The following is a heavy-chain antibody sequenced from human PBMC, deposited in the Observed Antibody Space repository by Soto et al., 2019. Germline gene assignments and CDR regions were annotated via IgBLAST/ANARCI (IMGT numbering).Heavy chain of an antibody. J-gene: IGHJ6*03. D-gene: IGHD3-3*01. CDR2: IRSRGNNYAT. CDR1: GFTFSVSA. Sequence: EVQLVESGGGLVQPGGSLTLSCAASGFTFSVSALHWVRHPSGRGLEWVGRIRSRGNNYATAYAASMDSRFTITRDDSKNPACLQLDSLTTEDTAVYYCSTQESDFWSGYPQYYMDVWGKGTTVTVS. V-gene: IGHV3-73*01. CDR3: STQESDFWSGYPQYYMDV.